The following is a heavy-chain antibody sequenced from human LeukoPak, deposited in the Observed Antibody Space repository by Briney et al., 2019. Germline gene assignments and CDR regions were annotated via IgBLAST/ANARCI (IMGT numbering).Heavy chain of an antibody. J-gene: IGHJ3*02. CDR3: ARARYVNSFYAFDI. CDR1: GGSISSYY. D-gene: IGHD3-9*01. CDR2: LSKSGNT. Sequence: SEAPSLTCTVSGGSISSYYWSWIRLPPGKGLEWIGYLSKSGNTNYSPSLKSRVTIFGDTSKNQFFLKLSSVTAADTAVYYCARARYVNSFYAFDIWGQGTLVTVSS. V-gene: IGHV4-59*01.